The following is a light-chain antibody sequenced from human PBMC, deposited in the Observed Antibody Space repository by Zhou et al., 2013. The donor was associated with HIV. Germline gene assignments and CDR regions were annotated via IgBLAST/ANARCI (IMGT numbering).Light chain of an antibody. V-gene: IGKV3-11*01. Sequence: DTLLTQSPATLSLSPGESATLSCRASETIDGKLAWYQKKPGQAPSLLMFDTTNRATGVSTRFRGGGSGTDFTLIITSLEPEDFAVYYCQQRRYWPFTFGQGTRLDIK. J-gene: IGKJ5*01. CDR1: ETIDGK. CDR2: DTT. CDR3: QQRRYWPFT.